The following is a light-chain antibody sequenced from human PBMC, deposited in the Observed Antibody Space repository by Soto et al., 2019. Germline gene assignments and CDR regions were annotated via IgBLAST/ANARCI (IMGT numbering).Light chain of an antibody. V-gene: IGLV2-14*01. J-gene: IGLJ3*02. CDR1: SSDIGGYNY. Sequence: QSVLTQPASVSGSPGQSITISCTGTSSDIGGYNYVSWYQHHPGKAPKLIIYEVTNRPSGVSNRFSGSKSGSTASLTISGLQAEDEADYYCNSYTSSTTLVFGGGTKLTV. CDR2: EVT. CDR3: NSYTSSTTLV.